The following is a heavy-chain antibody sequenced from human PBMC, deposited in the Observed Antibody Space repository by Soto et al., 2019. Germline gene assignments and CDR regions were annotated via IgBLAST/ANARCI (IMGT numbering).Heavy chain of an antibody. CDR2: ISAHNGNT. CDR3: PIFNVTDSGCNYHFHMDV. D-gene: IGHD2-21*01. J-gene: IGHJ6*03. V-gene: IGHV1-18*04. Sequence: QVLLVQSGPEVKRPGASVKVSCKASGDTFSSFDISWVRQAPGQGPEWMGCISAHNGNTNFAQKFQGRVSLTTDTSVTTSYMELRGLRSDAAGVYICPIFNVTDSGCNYHFHMDVWGTGTTVTVSS. CDR1: GDTFSSFD.